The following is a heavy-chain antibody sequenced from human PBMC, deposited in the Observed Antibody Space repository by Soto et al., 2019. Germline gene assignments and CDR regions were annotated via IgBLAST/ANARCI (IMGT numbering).Heavy chain of an antibody. CDR1: GFTFRSYA. D-gene: IGHD3-10*01. Sequence: GGSLRLSCAASGFTFRSYAVSWVRQAPGTGLEWVSSISGSGGDTYYADSVKGRFTTSRDKSKNTLYLQMNSLRADDTAVYYCTKDVGYYGSGSEDLGYWGQGTQVTVSS. J-gene: IGHJ4*02. CDR3: TKDVGYYGSGSEDLGY. V-gene: IGHV3-23*01. CDR2: ISGSGGDT.